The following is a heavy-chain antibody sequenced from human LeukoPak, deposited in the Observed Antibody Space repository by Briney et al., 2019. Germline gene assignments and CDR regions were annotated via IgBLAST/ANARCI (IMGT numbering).Heavy chain of an antibody. V-gene: IGHV1-69*05. D-gene: IGHD4-17*01. J-gene: IGHJ5*02. CDR3: ARSPTGGYGDYH. CDR2: IIPIFGTA. CDR1: GGTFSSYA. Sequence: ASVKVSCKASGGTFSSYAISWVRQAPGQGLEWMGRIIPIFGTANYAQKFQGRVTITTDESTSTTYMELSSLRSEDTAVYYCARSPTGGYGDYHWGQGTLVTVSS.